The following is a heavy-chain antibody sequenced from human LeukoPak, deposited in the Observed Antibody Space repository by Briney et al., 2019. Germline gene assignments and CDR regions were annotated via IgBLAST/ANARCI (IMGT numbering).Heavy chain of an antibody. CDR1: GFTVSSNY. CDR3: ARDPHSSSWYYYFDY. D-gene: IGHD6-13*01. V-gene: IGHV3-66*02. J-gene: IGHJ4*02. CDR2: IYSGGST. Sequence: GGSLRRSCAASGFTVSSNYMSWVRQAPGKGLEWVSVIYSGGSTYYADSVKGRFTISRDNSKNTLYLQMSSLRAEDTAVYYCARDPHSSSWYYYFDYWGQGTLVTVSS.